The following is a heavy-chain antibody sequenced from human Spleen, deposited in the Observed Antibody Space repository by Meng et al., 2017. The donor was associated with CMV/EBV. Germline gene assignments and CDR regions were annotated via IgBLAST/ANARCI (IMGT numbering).Heavy chain of an antibody. CDR3: ARLIGPLTLSLPIDY. Sequence: SGFTFDDYCMTWVRQAPGKGLEWVSGINWNGGDTGYADSVKGRFTISRDNAKNSLYLQMNSLRAEDTAFYFCARLIGPLTLSLPIDYWGQGTLVTVSS. CDR1: GFTFDDYC. V-gene: IGHV3-20*03. CDR2: INWNGGDT. J-gene: IGHJ4*02. D-gene: IGHD2/OR15-2a*01.